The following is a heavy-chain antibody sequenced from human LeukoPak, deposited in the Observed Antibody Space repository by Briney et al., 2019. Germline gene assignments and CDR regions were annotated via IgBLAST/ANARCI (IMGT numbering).Heavy chain of an antibody. CDR3: ARDSGSYSC. V-gene: IGHV3-21*01. CDR2: ISSSSSYI. J-gene: IGHJ4*02. CDR1: GFTFSSYS. Sequence: GGSLRLSCAASGFTFSSYSMNWVRQAPGKGLEWVSSISSSSSYINYADSVKGRFTISRDNAKNSLYLQMNSLRAEDMAVYYCARDSGSYSCWGQGTLVTVSS. D-gene: IGHD1-26*01.